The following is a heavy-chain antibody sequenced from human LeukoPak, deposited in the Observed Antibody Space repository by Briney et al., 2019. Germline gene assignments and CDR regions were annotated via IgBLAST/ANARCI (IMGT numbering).Heavy chain of an antibody. D-gene: IGHD3-22*01. J-gene: IGHJ2*01. CDR3: ARDPPTDSSGYYYRLPNWYFDL. V-gene: IGHV3-30-3*01. CDR2: ISYDGSNK. Sequence: GGSLRLSCAASGFTFSSYAMHWVRQAPGKGLEWVAVISYDGSNKYYADSVKGRFTISRDNSKNTLYLQMNSLRAEDTAVYYCARDPPTDSSGYYYRLPNWYFDLWGRGTLVTVSS. CDR1: GFTFSSYA.